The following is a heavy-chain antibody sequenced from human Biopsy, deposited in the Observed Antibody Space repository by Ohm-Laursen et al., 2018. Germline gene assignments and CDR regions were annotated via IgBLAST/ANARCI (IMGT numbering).Heavy chain of an antibody. D-gene: IGHD3-9*01. CDR2: IIPILGRP. CDR3: AREQHPYIDVLTDSFSYVPMDV. Sequence: SSVKVSCNAPGGTFTTYGFNWVRQAPGQGLEWMGRIIPILGRPTYAQKFQGRVTITADTSTGTVFMDLSTLRSEDSALYYCAREQHPYIDVLTDSFSYVPMDVWGAGTTVTVSS. CDR1: GGTFTTYG. J-gene: IGHJ6*04. V-gene: IGHV1-69*04.